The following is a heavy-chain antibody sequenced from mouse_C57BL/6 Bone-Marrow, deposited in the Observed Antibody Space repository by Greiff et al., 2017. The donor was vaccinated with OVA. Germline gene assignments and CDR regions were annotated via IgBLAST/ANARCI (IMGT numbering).Heavy chain of an antibody. CDR2: INPNNGGT. Sequence: VQLKQSGPELVKPGASVKIPCKASGYTFTDYNMDWVKQSHGKSLEWIGDINPNNGGTIYNQKFKGKATLTVDKSSSTAYMELRSLTSEDTAVYYCARSGWLLPYYAMDYWGQGTSVTVSS. CDR1: GYTFTDYN. J-gene: IGHJ4*01. V-gene: IGHV1-18*01. D-gene: IGHD2-3*01. CDR3: ARSGWLLPYYAMDY.